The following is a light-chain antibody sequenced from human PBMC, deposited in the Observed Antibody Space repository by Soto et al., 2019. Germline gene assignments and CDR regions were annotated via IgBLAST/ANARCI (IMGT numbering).Light chain of an antibody. Sequence: AIQMTQSPSSLSASVGDRVTITCRASQGIRNDLGWYQQKPGKAPKLLIYAASSLQSGVPSRFSGSGSGTDFTLTISSLQPGDFATYYCLQDYNYPPMYTFGQGTKVDI. CDR3: LQDYNYPPMYT. J-gene: IGKJ2*01. CDR1: QGIRND. V-gene: IGKV1-6*01. CDR2: AAS.